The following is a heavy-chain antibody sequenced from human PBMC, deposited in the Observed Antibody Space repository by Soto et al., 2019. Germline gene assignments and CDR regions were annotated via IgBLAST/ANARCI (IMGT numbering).Heavy chain of an antibody. D-gene: IGHD3-3*01. CDR1: GYTFTSYG. Sequence: ASVEVSCKASGYTFTSYGISWVRQAPGQGLEWMGWISAYNGNTNYAQKLQGRVTMTTDTSTSTAYMELRSLRSDDTAVYYCARAGSYDCWSGSTPRYYGMDVWGQGTTVTVSS. CDR2: ISAYNGNT. CDR3: ARAGSYDCWSGSTPRYYGMDV. V-gene: IGHV1-18*04. J-gene: IGHJ6*02.